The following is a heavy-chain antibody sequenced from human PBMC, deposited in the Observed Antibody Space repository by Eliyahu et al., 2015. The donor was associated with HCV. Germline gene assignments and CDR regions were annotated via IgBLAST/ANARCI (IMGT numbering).Heavy chain of an antibody. CDR1: GFTFISYW. CDR2: IKQDGSEK. D-gene: IGHD2-15*01. J-gene: IGHJ3*02. Sequence: EVQLVESGGGLVQPGGSLXLSCAASGFTFISYWXSWVRQAPGKGLEWVANIKQDGSEKYYVDSVKGRFTISRDNAKNSLYLQMNSLRAEDTAVYYCARDCPGIVVVVYPDNIDAFDIWGQGTMVTVSS. V-gene: IGHV3-7*01. CDR3: ARDCPGIVVVVYPDNIDAFDI.